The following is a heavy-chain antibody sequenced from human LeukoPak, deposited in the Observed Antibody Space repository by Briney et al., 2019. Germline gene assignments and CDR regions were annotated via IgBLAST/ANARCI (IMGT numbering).Heavy chain of an antibody. J-gene: IGHJ5*01. V-gene: IGHV3-53*01. CDR1: GFTVSSNY. D-gene: IGHD4-23*01. CDR3: ARGTGGIMGRSWFDS. Sequence: GGSLRLSCAASGFTVSSNYMSWVRQAPGKGLEWVSVIYSGGSTYYADSVKGRFTISRDNSKNTLYLQMNSLRAEDTAVYYCARGTGGIMGRSWFDSWGQGTLVTVSS. CDR2: IYSGGST.